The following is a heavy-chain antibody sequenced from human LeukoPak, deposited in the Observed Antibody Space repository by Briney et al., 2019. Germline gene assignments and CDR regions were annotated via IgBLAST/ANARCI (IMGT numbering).Heavy chain of an antibody. V-gene: IGHV4-39*07. CDR3: ARDQTLRYYYDSSGQALDAFDI. Sequence: SETLSLTCTVSGGSISSSSYYWGWIRQPPGKGLEWIGSIYYSGSTYYNPSLKSRVTISVDTSKNQFSLKLSSVTAADTAVYYCARDQTLRYYYDSSGQALDAFDIWGQGTMVTVSS. J-gene: IGHJ3*02. CDR1: GGSISSSSYY. CDR2: IYYSGST. D-gene: IGHD3-22*01.